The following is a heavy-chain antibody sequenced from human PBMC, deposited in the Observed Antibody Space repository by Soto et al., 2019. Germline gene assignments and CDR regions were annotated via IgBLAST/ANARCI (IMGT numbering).Heavy chain of an antibody. CDR1: GFTLSDYE. J-gene: IGHJ6*02. Sequence: PGGSLRLSCSASGFTLSDYELHWVRQAPGKGLEWVSYISTRGSTIYYADSVKGRLTISRDNAKNSLYLEVNRLRPEDTGVYYCARVRAGAANGYYGMDVWGQGTTVTVSS. V-gene: IGHV3-48*03. D-gene: IGHD1-26*01. CDR2: ISTRGSTI. CDR3: ARVRAGAANGYYGMDV.